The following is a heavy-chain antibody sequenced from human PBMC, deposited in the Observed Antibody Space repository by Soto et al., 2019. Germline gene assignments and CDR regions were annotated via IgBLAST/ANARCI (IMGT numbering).Heavy chain of an antibody. J-gene: IGHJ6*02. D-gene: IGHD3-22*01. CDR3: ARDLEGITTIVPGSV. CDR2: ISSSSSYI. CDR1: GFTFSSYS. Sequence: PGGSLRLSCAASGFTFSSYSMNWVRQAPEKGLEWVSSISSSSSYIYYADSVKGRFTISRDNAKNSLYLQMNSLRAEDTAVYYCARDLEGITTIVPGSVWGQGTTVTVSS. V-gene: IGHV3-21*01.